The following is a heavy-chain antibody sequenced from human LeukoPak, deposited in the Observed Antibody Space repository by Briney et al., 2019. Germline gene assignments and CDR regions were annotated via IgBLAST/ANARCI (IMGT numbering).Heavy chain of an antibody. D-gene: IGHD1-26*01. CDR1: GGSISSSSYY. CDR3: ARPHGSYSYNWFDP. V-gene: IGHV4-39*01. CDR2: IYYSGST. Sequence: PSETLSLTCTVSGGSISSSSYYWGWIRQPPGKGLEWIGSIYYSGSTYYNPSLKSRVTISVDTSKNQFSLKLSSVTAADTAVYYCARPHGSYSYNWFDPWGQGTLVTVSS. J-gene: IGHJ5*02.